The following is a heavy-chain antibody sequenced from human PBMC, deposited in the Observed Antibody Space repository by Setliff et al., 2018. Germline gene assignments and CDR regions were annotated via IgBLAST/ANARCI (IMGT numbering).Heavy chain of an antibody. CDR1: GFGFTSYG. Sequence: ASVKVSCKASGFGFTSYGISWVRQAPGQGLEWMGWISPYNGDTGYTQKFQDRVTMTTDISTSTAYMELRSLRSDDTAVYYCARDSSGYYRDYFDYWGQGTLVTVSS. V-gene: IGHV1-18*01. J-gene: IGHJ4*02. CDR2: ISPYNGDT. CDR3: ARDSSGYYRDYFDY. D-gene: IGHD3-22*01.